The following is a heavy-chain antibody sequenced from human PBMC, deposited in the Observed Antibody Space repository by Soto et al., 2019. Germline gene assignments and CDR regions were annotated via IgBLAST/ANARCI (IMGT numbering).Heavy chain of an antibody. CDR3: ARRYSSSSLPDY. Sequence: LGESLKISCEGSGYSFASYWITWVRQVPGKGLEWVGRIDPSNSYTNYSPSFQGHVTISADKSIGTAYLQWSSLTASDSAMYYCARRYSSSSLPDYWGQGTLVTVSS. CDR1: GYSFASYW. CDR2: IDPSNSYT. V-gene: IGHV5-10-1*01. J-gene: IGHJ4*02. D-gene: IGHD6-6*01.